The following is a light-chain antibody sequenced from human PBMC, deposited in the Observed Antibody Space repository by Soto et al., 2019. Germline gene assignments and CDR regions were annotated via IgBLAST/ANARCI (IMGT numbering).Light chain of an antibody. V-gene: IGKV3-11*01. J-gene: IGKJ3*01. CDR3: QQRSDWPLT. Sequence: EIVLTQSPATLSLAPGERATLSCRASQSVSSHLAWYQQKLGQAPRLLIYDASTRATGIPARFSGSGSGTDFTLTISSLEPEDFAVYYCQQRSDWPLTFGPGTKVDIK. CDR2: DAS. CDR1: QSVSSH.